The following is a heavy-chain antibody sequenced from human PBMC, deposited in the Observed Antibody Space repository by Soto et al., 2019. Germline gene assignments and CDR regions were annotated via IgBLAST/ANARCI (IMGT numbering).Heavy chain of an antibody. Sequence: PGGSLRLSCAASGFTFSNAWMSWFRQAPGKGLEWVGRIKSKTDGGTTDYAAPVKGRFTISRDDSKNTLYLQMNSLKNEDTAVYYCTTCGATYEDYFDYWGHGTLGTVSS. V-gene: IGHV3-15*01. J-gene: IGHJ4*01. CDR1: GFTFSNAW. D-gene: IGHD5-12*01. CDR2: IKSKTDGGTT. CDR3: TTCGATYEDYFDY.